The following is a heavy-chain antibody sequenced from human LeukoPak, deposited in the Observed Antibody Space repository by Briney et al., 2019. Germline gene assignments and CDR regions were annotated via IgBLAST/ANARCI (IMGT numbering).Heavy chain of an antibody. D-gene: IGHD1-1*01. J-gene: IGHJ5*02. Sequence: GGSLRLSCAASRFTFSSCDMHWVRQAPGKGLEWVALISYDGSNKYYADSVKGRFTISRDNSKNTLYLQMDSLRDEDTAVYYCARDQGTSTTAPKRKGRFDPWGQGTLVTVSS. CDR3: ARDQGTSTTAPKRKGRFDP. V-gene: IGHV3-30*03. CDR1: RFTFSSCD. CDR2: ISYDGSNK.